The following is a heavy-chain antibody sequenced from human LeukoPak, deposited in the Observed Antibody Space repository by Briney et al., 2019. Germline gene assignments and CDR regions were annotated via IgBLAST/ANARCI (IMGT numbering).Heavy chain of an antibody. CDR1: GGSISNSSYF. Sequence: SETLSLTCSVSGGSISNSSYFWGWLRQSPGKGLEWIGSIYYSETTYYNPSLKSRVTISVITSRNQLSLRLTSVTAADTAVYFCVRGVNFCPTSHCRGDCFGFWGQGSLVSVSS. J-gene: IGHJ4*02. V-gene: IGHV4-39*01. CDR2: IYYSETT. D-gene: IGHD3-3*01. CDR3: VRGVNFCPTSHCRGDCFGF.